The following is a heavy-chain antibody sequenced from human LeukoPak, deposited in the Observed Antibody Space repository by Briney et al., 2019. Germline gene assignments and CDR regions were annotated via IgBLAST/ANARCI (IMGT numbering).Heavy chain of an antibody. CDR1: GYSISSGYY. Sequence: SETLSLTCAVSGYSISSGYYWGWIRRPPGKGLEWIGNIYHSGSTYYNPSLKSRVTISVDTSKNQFSLKLSSVTAADTAVYYCARVRGLRVRLDQYYFDYWGQGTLVTVSS. CDR2: IYHSGST. V-gene: IGHV4-38-2*01. J-gene: IGHJ4*02. CDR3: ARVRGLRVRLDQYYFDY. D-gene: IGHD2-2*01.